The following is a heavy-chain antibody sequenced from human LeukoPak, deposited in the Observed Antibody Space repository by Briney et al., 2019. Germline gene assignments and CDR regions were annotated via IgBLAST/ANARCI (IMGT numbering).Heavy chain of an antibody. J-gene: IGHJ6*03. D-gene: IGHD6-13*01. CDR3: ARDRYASSWRYYYYYMDV. CDR1: GFTFSSYW. Sequence: PGGSLRLSCAASGFTFSSYWMSWVRQAPGKGLEWVANIKQDGSEKYYVDSVKGRFTISRDNAKNSLYLQMNSLRAEDTAVYYCARDRYASSWRYYYYYMDVWGKGTTVTVSS. V-gene: IGHV3-7*01. CDR2: IKQDGSEK.